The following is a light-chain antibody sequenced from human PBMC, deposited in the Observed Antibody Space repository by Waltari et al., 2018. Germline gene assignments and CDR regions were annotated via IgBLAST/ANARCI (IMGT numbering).Light chain of an antibody. J-gene: IGKJ1*01. CDR3: QQYNDWPKT. Sequence: EIVMTQSPTTLSASPGDRVTLSCSASQSISTNLAWYQQKFGQAPRLLIYGASTTATGIPARFSGRGSGTEFTLTISSLQSEDFAVYYCQQYNDWPKTFGQGTTVEI. CDR2: GAS. V-gene: IGKV3-15*01. CDR1: QSISTN.